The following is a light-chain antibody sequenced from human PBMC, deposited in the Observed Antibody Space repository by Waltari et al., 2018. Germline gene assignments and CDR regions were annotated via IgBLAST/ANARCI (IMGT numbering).Light chain of an antibody. CDR3: SSYTTSSTPGV. CDR1: SSDVGGYNY. J-gene: IGLJ2*01. V-gene: IGLV2-14*01. Sequence: QSALTQPASVSGSPGQSITISCTGTSSDVGGYNYVSWYQQHPGKAPKLMIYEVSKCPSGVSSAFSCSKSCPTASLSISGLQADDEADYYCSSYTTSSTPGVFGGGTKLTVL. CDR2: EVS.